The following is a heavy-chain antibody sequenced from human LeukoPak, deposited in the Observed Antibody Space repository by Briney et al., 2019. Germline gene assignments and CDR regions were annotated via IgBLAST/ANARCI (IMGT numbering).Heavy chain of an antibody. Sequence: SETLSLTCTVSGGSISSGSYSWTWIRQPAGKGLEWIGRISTSGSTNYNPSLKSRVTISVDASRNQFSLNLSSVTAADTAVYYCARAHTGSPFDSWGQGTLVTVSS. CDR2: ISTSGST. CDR1: GGSISSGSYS. V-gene: IGHV4-61*02. J-gene: IGHJ4*02. CDR3: ARAHTGSPFDS. D-gene: IGHD5-18*01.